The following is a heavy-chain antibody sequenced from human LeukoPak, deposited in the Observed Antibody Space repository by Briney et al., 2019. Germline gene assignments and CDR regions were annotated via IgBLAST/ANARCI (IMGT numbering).Heavy chain of an antibody. CDR2: ISGSGGST. D-gene: IGHD2-2*01. Sequence: PGGSLRLSCAASGFTFSSYAMSWVRQAPGKGLEWVSAISGSGGSTYYADSVKGRFTISRDNSKNTLYLRMNSLRVDDTAVYYCARGPAYYYYDMDVWGKGTTVTVSS. J-gene: IGHJ6*03. CDR1: GFTFSSYA. CDR3: ARGPAYYYYDMDV. V-gene: IGHV3-23*01.